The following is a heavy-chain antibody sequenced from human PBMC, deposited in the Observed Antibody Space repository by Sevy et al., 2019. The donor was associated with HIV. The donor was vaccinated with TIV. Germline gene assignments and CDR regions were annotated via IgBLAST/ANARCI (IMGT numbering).Heavy chain of an antibody. CDR2: IKQDGSDK. CDR3: ARDTGGIGMDV. Sequence: GGSLRLSCAASGFTFSSHWMSWVRQAPGKGLEWVAKIKQDGSDKYYVDSVKGRFTISRDNAKNSLSLQMNSLRAEDTAVYYCARDTGGIGMDVWGQGTTVTVSS. CDR1: GFTFSSHW. D-gene: IGHD6-13*01. J-gene: IGHJ6*02. V-gene: IGHV3-7*01.